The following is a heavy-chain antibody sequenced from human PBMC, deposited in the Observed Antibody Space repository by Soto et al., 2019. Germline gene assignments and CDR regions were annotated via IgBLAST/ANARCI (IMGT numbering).Heavy chain of an antibody. V-gene: IGHV3-23*01. CDR1: GFTFSNSA. CDR3: ATRSPSTIVGTTPQYLV. J-gene: IGHJ4*02. CDR2: ISASGGST. Sequence: GGSLRLSCAASGFTFSNSAMSWVRQAPGKGLEWVSAISASGGSTYYADSVKGRFTISRDNSKDTLYLQLNSLRAEDTAIYYCATRSPSTIVGTTPQYLVWGQGTLVTVSS. D-gene: IGHD1-26*01.